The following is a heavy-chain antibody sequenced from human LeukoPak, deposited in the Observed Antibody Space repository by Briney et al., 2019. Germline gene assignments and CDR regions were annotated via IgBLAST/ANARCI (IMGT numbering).Heavy chain of an antibody. D-gene: IGHD3-3*01. J-gene: IGHJ4*01. CDR2: IDASGST. CDR1: GDSLRRDSVF. V-gene: IGHV4-61*02. CDR3: ARERGYDSWSGFAPLDY. Sequence: SETLSLTCTVSGDSLRRDSVFWGWVRQPAGRGLGWIGRIDASGSTNYSPSLKSRVTMSVDTSKNQFSLKQTSVTAADTAVYFCARERGYDSWSGFAPLDYWGQEPGSPSPQ.